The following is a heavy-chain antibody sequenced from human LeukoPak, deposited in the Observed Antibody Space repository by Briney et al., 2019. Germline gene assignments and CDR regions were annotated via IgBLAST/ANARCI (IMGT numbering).Heavy chain of an antibody. CDR2: IFYSGTT. V-gene: IGHV4-39*07. CDR1: GDSISSGYYY. D-gene: IGHD3-10*01. J-gene: IGHJ5*02. Sequence: SETLSLTCTVSGDSISSGYYYWGWIRQPPGKGLEWIGSIFYSGTTYYNPSLKSRVTISVDTSKNQFSLNLSSVTAADTAVYYCARVYGSGSYPRFDPWGQGTLVTVSS. CDR3: ARVYGSGSYPRFDP.